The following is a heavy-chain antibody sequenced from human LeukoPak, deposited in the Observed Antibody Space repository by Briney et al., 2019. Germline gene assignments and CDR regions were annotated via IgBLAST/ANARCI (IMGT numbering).Heavy chain of an antibody. V-gene: IGHV3-11*01. CDR3: ASARNYDFWSGYYPRAYYYDY. Sequence: PAGALRISSAETGFNFSDYYLSWLRQAQGKGLEWVSYISSSGSTIYYADSVKGRFTIPRDNAKNSLYLQMNSLRAEDTAVYYCASARNYDFWSGYYPRAYYYDYWDQGTLVTVSS. J-gene: IGHJ4*02. CDR1: GFNFSDYY. CDR2: ISSSGSTI. D-gene: IGHD3-3*01.